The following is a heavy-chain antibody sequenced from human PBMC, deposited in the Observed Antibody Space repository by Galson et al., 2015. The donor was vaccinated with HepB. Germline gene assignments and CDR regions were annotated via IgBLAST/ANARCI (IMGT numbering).Heavy chain of an antibody. CDR1: GFIFSSYA. D-gene: IGHD6-13*01. V-gene: IGHV3-23*01. J-gene: IGHJ4*02. Sequence: SLRLSCAASGFIFSSYAMSWVRQAPGKGLEWVSAISGSGGSTYYADSVKGRFTISRDNSKNTLYLQMNSLRAEDTAIYYCAEGQQQLLPPLDYWGQGTLVTVSS. CDR3: AEGQQQLLPPLDY. CDR2: ISGSGGST.